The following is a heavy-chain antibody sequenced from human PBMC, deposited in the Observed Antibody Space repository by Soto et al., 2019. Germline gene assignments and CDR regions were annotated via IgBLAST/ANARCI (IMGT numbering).Heavy chain of an antibody. CDR1: GGSISNNY. J-gene: IGHJ4*01. CDR3: ARVSDYGDYVFPIDY. V-gene: IGHV4-59*01. D-gene: IGHD4-17*01. CDR2: IYYSGST. Sequence: NPSETLSLTCTVSGGSISNNYWSWIRQPPGKGLEWIGYIYYSGSTNYNPSLKSRVTISVDTSKNQFSLKLSSVTAADTAVYYCARVSDYGDYVFPIDYWGHGTLVTVSS.